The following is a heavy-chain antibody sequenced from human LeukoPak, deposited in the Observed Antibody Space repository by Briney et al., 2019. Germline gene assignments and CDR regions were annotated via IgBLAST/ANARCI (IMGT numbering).Heavy chain of an antibody. J-gene: IGHJ4*02. D-gene: IGHD4-23*01. CDR2: INPNGGST. V-gene: IGHV1-46*01. CDR3: ARVFFSAEFGSNSGFDY. CDR1: GYTFTGYY. Sequence: GASVKVSCKASGYTFTGYYIHWVRQAPGQGLEWMGIINPNGGSTSYPQKFQGRVTITADKSTSTAYMDLSSLRSEDTAVYYCARVFFSAEFGSNSGFDYWGQGTLVTVSS.